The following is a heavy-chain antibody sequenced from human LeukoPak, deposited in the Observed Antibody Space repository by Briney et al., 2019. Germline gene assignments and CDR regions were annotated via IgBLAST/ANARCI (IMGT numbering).Heavy chain of an antibody. D-gene: IGHD6-19*01. CDR1: GGSISSSTYC. Sequence: SETLSLTCTVSGGSISSSTYCWGWIRQPPGKGLEWIGSMYYSGGAYYNPSLKSRLTISVDTSKNQFSLKLDSVTAADTAVYYCARQVFRQWPEYFRFWGRGTLVTVSS. CDR3: ARQVFRQWPEYFRF. V-gene: IGHV4-39*01. J-gene: IGHJ1*01. CDR2: MYYSGGA.